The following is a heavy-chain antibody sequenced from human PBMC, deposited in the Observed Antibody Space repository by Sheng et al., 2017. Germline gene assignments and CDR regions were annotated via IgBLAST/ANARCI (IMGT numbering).Heavy chain of an antibody. D-gene: IGHD5-18*01. Sequence: EVQLVESGGGLVQPGGSLRLSCAAFGFTFSSYEMKWVRQAPGKGLEWVSYISSSGSTLYYADSVKGRFTISRDNAKKSLYLQMNNLRAEDTAVYYCARARGGYSYGTYYYYMDVWGQGTTVTVSS. V-gene: IGHV3-48*03. CDR2: ISSSGSTL. J-gene: IGHJ6*03. CDR1: GFTFSSYE. CDR3: ARARGGYSYGTYYYYMDV.